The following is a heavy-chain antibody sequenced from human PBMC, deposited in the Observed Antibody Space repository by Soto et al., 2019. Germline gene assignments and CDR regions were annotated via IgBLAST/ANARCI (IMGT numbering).Heavy chain of an antibody. CDR3: AATYYYDSSGFWAQH. D-gene: IGHD3-22*01. CDR2: MYYRGST. V-gene: IGHV4-59*01. CDR1: GGSIGTYF. J-gene: IGHJ1*01. Sequence: SETLSLTCSVSGGSIGTYFWSWIRQPPGKGLEYIGYMYYRGSTNYNPSLKSRVTMSLDTSKNQFSPRLTSVTAADTAAYFCAATYYYDSSGFWAQHWGQGTLVTVSS.